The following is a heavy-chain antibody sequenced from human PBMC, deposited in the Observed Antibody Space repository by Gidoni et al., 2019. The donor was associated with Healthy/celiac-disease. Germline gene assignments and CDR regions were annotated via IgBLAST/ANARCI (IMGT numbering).Heavy chain of an antibody. CDR2: SHHSGST. CDR3: ARAGAVRYCSGGSCYLRNYFDY. D-gene: IGHD2-15*01. J-gene: IGHJ4*02. CDR1: GGSFSGYY. Sequence: QVQLQQWGAGLLKPSETLSLTCAVYGGSFSGYYWRWIRQPPGKGLEWIGESHHSGSTNYNPSLKSRVTISVDTSKNQFSLKLSSVTAADTAVYYCARAGAVRYCSGGSCYLRNYFDYWGQGTLVTVSS. V-gene: IGHV4-34*01.